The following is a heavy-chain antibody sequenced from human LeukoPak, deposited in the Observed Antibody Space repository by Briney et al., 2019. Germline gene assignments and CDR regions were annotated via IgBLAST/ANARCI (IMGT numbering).Heavy chain of an antibody. Sequence: GGSLRLSCAAPGFSFSSYNMNWVRQAPGKGLEWVSSISISGSYKYYADSMKGRFTISRDNAKNSLYLQMSSLRAEDTALYYCARDRGDYSSGWYSDDALDIWGQGTMVTVSA. CDR1: GFSFSSYN. J-gene: IGHJ3*02. CDR3: ARDRGDYSSGWYSDDALDI. V-gene: IGHV3-21*01. CDR2: ISISGSYK. D-gene: IGHD6-19*01.